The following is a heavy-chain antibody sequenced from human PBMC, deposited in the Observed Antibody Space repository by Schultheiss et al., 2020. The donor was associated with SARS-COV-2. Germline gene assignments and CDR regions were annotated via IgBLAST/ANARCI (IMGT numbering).Heavy chain of an antibody. Sequence: GGSLRLSCSASGFTFSSYAMHWVRQAPGKGLEYVSAISSNGGSTYYADSVKGRFTISRDNSNNTLYLHMNSLRAEDTAVYFCAGDFCTSGSCPDNWFDPWGQGTLVTVSS. D-gene: IGHD1-26*01. CDR3: AGDFCTSGSCPDNWFDP. CDR2: ISSNGGST. V-gene: IGHV3-64*04. CDR1: GFTFSSYA. J-gene: IGHJ5*02.